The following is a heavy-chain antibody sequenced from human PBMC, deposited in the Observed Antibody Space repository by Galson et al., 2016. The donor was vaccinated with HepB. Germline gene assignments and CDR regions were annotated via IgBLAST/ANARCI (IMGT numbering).Heavy chain of an antibody. CDR2: ISSRGTSI. CDR3: VRDVGGGYFRGGSSPLYYFDS. CDR1: GFTFADHY. D-gene: IGHD2-15*01. J-gene: IGHJ4*02. V-gene: IGHV3-11*01. Sequence: SLRLSCAASGFTFADHYMTWIRQAPGKGLEWLSYISSRGTSIYFPGSVKGRFTISRANAKNSLYLQMNSLRAEDTAVYYCVRDVGGGYFRGGSSPLYYFDSGGQGTLVTVSS.